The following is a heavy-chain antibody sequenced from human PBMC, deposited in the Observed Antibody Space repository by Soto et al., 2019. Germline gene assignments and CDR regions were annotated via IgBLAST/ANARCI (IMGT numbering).Heavy chain of an antibody. Sequence: SETLSLTCTVSGGSISSGGYYWSWIRQHPGKGLEWIGYIYYSGSTYYNPSLKSRVTISVDTSKNQFSLKLSSVTAADTAVYYRARVRKSGGDWKGWFDPWGQGTLVTVSS. CDR2: IYYSGST. V-gene: IGHV4-31*03. CDR1: GGSISSGGYY. J-gene: IGHJ5*02. CDR3: ARVRKSGGDWKGWFDP. D-gene: IGHD2-21*02.